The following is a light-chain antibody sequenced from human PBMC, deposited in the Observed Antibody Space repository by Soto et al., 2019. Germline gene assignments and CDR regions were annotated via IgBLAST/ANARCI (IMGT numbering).Light chain of an antibody. CDR2: GAS. J-gene: IGKJ4*01. CDR1: QSVSSN. CDR3: QQYSKWPLT. V-gene: IGKV3-15*01. Sequence: EIVMTQSPATLSVSPGERATLSCRASQSVSSNLAWYQQKPGQAPRLLIYGASTRATGIPARFSGSGSGTEFTVTISSLQSEDLAVYYCQQYSKWPLTFGGGTKVEIK.